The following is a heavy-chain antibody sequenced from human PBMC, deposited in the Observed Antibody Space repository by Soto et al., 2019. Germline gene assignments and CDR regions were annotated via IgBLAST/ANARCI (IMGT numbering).Heavy chain of an antibody. CDR3: ARDGPSRSRYYFDY. CDR1: GFTVSSNY. Sequence: EVQLVESGGGLVQPGGSLRPSCAASGFTVSSNYRNWVRQAPGKGLEWVSIIYGAASTYYADSVKGRFTISRDNSKNTLYLQMNSLRAEDTAVYYCARDGPSRSRYYFDYWGQGTLVTVSS. D-gene: IGHD6-13*01. V-gene: IGHV3-66*01. CDR2: IYGAAST. J-gene: IGHJ4*02.